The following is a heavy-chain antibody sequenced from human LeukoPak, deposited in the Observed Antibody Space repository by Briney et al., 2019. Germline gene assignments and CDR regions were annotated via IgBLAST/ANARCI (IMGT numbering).Heavy chain of an antibody. J-gene: IGHJ3*02. V-gene: IGHV3-21*04. CDR3: AKDSFSHNGIFDALDI. CDR2: ISSSSSYI. Sequence: GGSLRLSCAASGFTFSSYSMNWVRQATGKGLEWVSSISSSSSYIYYADSVKGRFTISRDNAKNSLYLQMNSLRAEDTAIYYCAKDSFSHNGIFDALDIWGQGTMVTVSS. D-gene: IGHD2-8*01. CDR1: GFTFSSYS.